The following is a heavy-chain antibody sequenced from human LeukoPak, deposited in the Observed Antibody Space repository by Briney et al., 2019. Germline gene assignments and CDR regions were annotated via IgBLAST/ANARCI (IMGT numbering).Heavy chain of an antibody. CDR3: SASGSYMPNDY. Sequence: PGGSLRLSCAASGFTVSSNYMSWVRQAPGKGLEWVSVIYSGGSTYYADSVKGRFTISRDNSKNTLYLQLNSLRTDDTAVYYYSASGSYMPNDYWGQRTLLSVP. CDR2: IYSGGST. CDR1: GFTVSSNY. V-gene: IGHV3-66*01. D-gene: IGHD3-10*01. J-gene: IGHJ4*02.